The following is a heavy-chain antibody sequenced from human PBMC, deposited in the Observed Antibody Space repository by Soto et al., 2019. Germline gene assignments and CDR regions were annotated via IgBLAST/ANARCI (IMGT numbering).Heavy chain of an antibody. V-gene: IGHV4-61*05. CDR1: GGSIRSSSCY. D-gene: IGHD3-3*01. J-gene: IGHJ5*02. Sequence: PSETLSLTCTVSGGSIRSSSCYWGWDRQPPGKGLEWIGYIYYSGNTNYNPSLKSRVTISVDTSKNQFSLKLSSVTAADTAVYYCARVSGPPTGWFDPWGQGTLV. CDR3: ARVSGPPTGWFDP. CDR2: IYYSGNT.